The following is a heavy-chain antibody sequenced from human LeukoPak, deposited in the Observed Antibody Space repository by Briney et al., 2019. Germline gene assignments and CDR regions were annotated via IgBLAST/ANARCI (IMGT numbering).Heavy chain of an antibody. J-gene: IGHJ4*02. D-gene: IGHD2-15*01. CDR2: IYYSRST. CDR1: GGSISSSSYY. V-gene: IGHV4-39*01. CDR3: ARLPSSGGSCYSCIDY. Sequence: ETLSLTCTVSGGSISSSSYYWGWIRQPPGKWLEWIGSIYYSRSTYYNPSLKSRVTISVDTSKNQFSLKLSSVTAADTAVYYCARLPSSGGSCYSCIDYWGQGTLVTVSS.